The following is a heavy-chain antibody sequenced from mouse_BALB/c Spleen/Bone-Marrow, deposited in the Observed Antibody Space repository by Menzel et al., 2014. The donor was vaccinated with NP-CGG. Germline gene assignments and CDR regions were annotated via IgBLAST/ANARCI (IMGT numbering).Heavy chain of an antibody. CDR1: GYTFTSYW. CDR2: IYPGDGDT. V-gene: IGHV1-87*01. CDR3: AKEGRGAY. J-gene: IGHJ3*01. D-gene: IGHD3-3*01. Sequence: QVQLQQSGAELARPGASEKLSCKASGYTFTSYWMQWVKQRPGQGLEWIGAIYPGDGDTRYTQKFKGKATLTADKSSSTAYMQLSSLASEDSAVYYCAKEGRGAYWGQGTLVTVSA.